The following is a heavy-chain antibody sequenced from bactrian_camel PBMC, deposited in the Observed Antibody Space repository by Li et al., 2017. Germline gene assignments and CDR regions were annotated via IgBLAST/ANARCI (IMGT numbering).Heavy chain of an antibody. CDR1: GYIRSIYC. V-gene: IGHV3S53*01. J-gene: IGHJ4*01. CDR3: AAGRPPARLYGTSWRVKSLYNY. D-gene: IGHD6*01. CDR2: IDGDGSS. Sequence: SCVVSGYIRSIYCMGWYRQAPGKEREWVARIDGDGSSRYADSVKGRFTISRDNAQNTVYLQMNGLTPDDTGMYSCAAGRPPARLYGTSWRVKSLYNYWGQGTQVTVS.